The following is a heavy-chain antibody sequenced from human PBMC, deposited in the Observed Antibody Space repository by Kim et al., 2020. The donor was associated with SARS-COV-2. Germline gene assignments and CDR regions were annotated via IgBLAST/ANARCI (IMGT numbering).Heavy chain of an antibody. J-gene: IGHJ3*02. D-gene: IGHD3-10*02. Sequence: GGSLRLSCAASGFNFADYTMNWVRQAPGKGLEWVTAIGGNSEYIFYSDSVKGRFTVSRDNVKKSACLEMSSLGAADTAVYYCARETAVRSVIPSAFAIWG. CDR2: IGGNSEYI. CDR3: ARETAVRSVIPSAFAI. CDR1: GFNFADYT. V-gene: IGHV3-21*01.